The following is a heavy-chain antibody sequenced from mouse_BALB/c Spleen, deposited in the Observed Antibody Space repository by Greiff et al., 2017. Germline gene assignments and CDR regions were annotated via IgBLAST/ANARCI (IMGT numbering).Heavy chain of an antibody. V-gene: IGHV1-54*01. Sequence: QVQLQQSGAELVRPGTSVKVSCKASGYAFTNYLIEWVKQRPGQGLEWIGVINPGSGGTNYNEKFKGKATLTADKSSSTAYMQLSSLTSDDSAVYFCARGDYGNYGFAYWGQGTLVTVSA. CDR3: ARGDYGNYGFAY. D-gene: IGHD2-1*01. CDR1: GYAFTNYL. CDR2: INPGSGGT. J-gene: IGHJ3*01.